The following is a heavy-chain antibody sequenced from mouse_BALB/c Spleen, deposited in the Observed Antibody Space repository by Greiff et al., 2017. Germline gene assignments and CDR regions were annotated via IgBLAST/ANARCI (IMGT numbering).Heavy chain of an antibody. Sequence: EVQRVESGGGLVQPGGSLKLSCAASGFTFSSYGMSWVRQTPDKRLELVATINSNGGSTYYPDSVKGRFTISRDNAKNTLYLQMSSLKSEDTAMYYCARGTGDYWGQGTSVTVSS. J-gene: IGHJ4*01. V-gene: IGHV5-6-3*01. CDR2: INSNGGST. CDR3: ARGTGDY. D-gene: IGHD4-1*01. CDR1: GFTFSSYG.